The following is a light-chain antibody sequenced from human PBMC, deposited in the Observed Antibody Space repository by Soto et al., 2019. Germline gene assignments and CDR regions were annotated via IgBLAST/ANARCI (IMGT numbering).Light chain of an antibody. CDR3: QQYDNLPYT. CDR1: QTVSSW. CDR2: DAS. V-gene: IGKV1-33*01. J-gene: IGKJ3*01. Sequence: IQMTQSPSTLSGSIGDRVTITCRASQTVSSWLAWYQQKPGKAPKLLIYDASNLETGVPSRLSGSGSGTDFTFTISSLQPEDIATYYCQQYDNLPYTFGPGTKVDIK.